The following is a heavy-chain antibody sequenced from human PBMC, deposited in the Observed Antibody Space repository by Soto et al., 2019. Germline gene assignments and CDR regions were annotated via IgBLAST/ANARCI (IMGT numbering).Heavy chain of an antibody. CDR1: GGSFSGYY. Sequence: SETLSLTCAVYGGSFSGYYWSWIRQPPGKGLEWIGEINHSGSTNYNPSLKSRVTISVDTSKNQFSLKLSSVTAADTAVYYCARGRYNWNSNPFDYWGQGTLVTVSS. CDR3: ARGRYNWNSNPFDY. V-gene: IGHV4-34*01. D-gene: IGHD1-7*01. J-gene: IGHJ4*02. CDR2: INHSGST.